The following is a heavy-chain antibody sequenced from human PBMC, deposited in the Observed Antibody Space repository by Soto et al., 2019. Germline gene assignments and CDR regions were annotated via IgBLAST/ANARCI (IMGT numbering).Heavy chain of an antibody. Sequence: QLQLQESGSGLVKPSQTLSLTCAVSGGSISSGGYSWSWIRQPPGKGLEWIGYIYHSGGTYYNPSLKSRVTISVDRSKNQFSLKLSSVTAADTAVYYCARGPYYDFWSVLYRGYYYYGMDVWGQGTTVTVSS. V-gene: IGHV4-30-2*01. CDR1: GGSISSGGYS. D-gene: IGHD3-3*01. CDR3: ARGPYYDFWSVLYRGYYYYGMDV. CDR2: IYHSGGT. J-gene: IGHJ6*02.